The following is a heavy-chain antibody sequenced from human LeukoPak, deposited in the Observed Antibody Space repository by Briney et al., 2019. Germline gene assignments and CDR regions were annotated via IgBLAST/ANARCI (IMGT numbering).Heavy chain of an antibody. V-gene: IGHV3-23*02. CDR3: ARVAGWHWFDP. D-gene: IGHD2-15*01. Sequence: GGALRLSCAASGFTFSSYDMTWVRQAPGRGLEWVSSIRPSGDNTYYGDSVKGRFTISKNTVYLQMNNMRVDDTAVYYWARVAGWHWFDPWGQGTLVTVSS. CDR1: GFTFSSYD. CDR2: IRPSGDNT. J-gene: IGHJ5*02.